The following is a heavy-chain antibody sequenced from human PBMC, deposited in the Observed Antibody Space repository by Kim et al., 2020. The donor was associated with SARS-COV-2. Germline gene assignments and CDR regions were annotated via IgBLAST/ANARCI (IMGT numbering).Heavy chain of an antibody. V-gene: IGHV3-30-3*02. CDR2: LSDDETKK. D-gene: IGHD3-16*02. CDR3: AKTADCRIIGCYRAFDY. Sequence: GGSLRLSCTASGFTFSSHAMHWVRQVPGKGLEWVAVLSDDETKKDYADSVKGRFTVSRDNSKNTLYLQMDSLRVEDTGVYYCAKTADCRIIGCYRAFDYWGPGTLVTVSS. CDR1: GFTFSSHA. J-gene: IGHJ4*02.